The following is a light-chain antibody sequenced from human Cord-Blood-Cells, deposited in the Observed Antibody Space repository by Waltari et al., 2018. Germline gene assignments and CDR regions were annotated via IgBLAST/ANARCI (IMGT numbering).Light chain of an antibody. CDR2: GAT. Sequence: EIVLTQSPATLSLSPGERATLSCRASQSVSSYLAWYQQKPGQAPRLLIYGATSRATGTPDMCSGSGSGTDFTLTISRLQPEDFAVYYCQQYGSSPTFGPGTKVDIK. V-gene: IGKV3-20*01. CDR3: QQYGSSPT. J-gene: IGKJ3*01. CDR1: QSVSSY.